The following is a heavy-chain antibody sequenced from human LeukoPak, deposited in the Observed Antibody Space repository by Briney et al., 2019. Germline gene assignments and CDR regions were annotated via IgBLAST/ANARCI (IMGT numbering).Heavy chain of an antibody. D-gene: IGHD3-22*01. CDR1: GFTFSSNT. J-gene: IGHJ4*02. CDR2: ITGSGGST. Sequence: PGGSLRLSCAASGFTFSSNTMSWVRQAPGKGLEWVSAITGSGGSTYHADSVKGRFTISRDNSKNTLYLQMNRLRAEDTAVYYCAKANYYDSSGYYENLDYWGQGTLVTVFS. V-gene: IGHV3-23*01. CDR3: AKANYYDSSGYYENLDY.